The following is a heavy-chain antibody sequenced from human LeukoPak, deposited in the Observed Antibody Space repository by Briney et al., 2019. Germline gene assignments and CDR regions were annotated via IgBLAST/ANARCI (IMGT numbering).Heavy chain of an antibody. Sequence: GGSLRLSCAASGFTVSSNYMSWVRQAPGKGLEWVSVIYSGGSTYYADSVKGRFTISRDNSKNTLYLQMNSLRAEDTAVYYCAKHPGYYYDSSGYYYEDFDIWGQGTMVTVSS. CDR1: GFTVSSNY. V-gene: IGHV3-66*04. CDR2: IYSGGST. CDR3: AKHPGYYYDSSGYYYEDFDI. J-gene: IGHJ3*02. D-gene: IGHD3-22*01.